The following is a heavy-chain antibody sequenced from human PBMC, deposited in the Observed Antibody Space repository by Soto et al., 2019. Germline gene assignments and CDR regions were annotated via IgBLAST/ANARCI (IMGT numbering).Heavy chain of an antibody. CDR1: GGRVSSNSGA. Sequence: SQTLPPTCSISGGRVSSNSGALNWIRESPSRGLEWLGRTYYRSKWYNDYAVSVKSRITINPDTSKNQFSLQLNSVTPEDTAVYYCARVDWGALSAFDIWGQGTMVTVSS. CDR3: ARVDWGALSAFDI. V-gene: IGHV6-1*01. J-gene: IGHJ3*02. CDR2: TYYRSKWYN. D-gene: IGHD7-27*01.